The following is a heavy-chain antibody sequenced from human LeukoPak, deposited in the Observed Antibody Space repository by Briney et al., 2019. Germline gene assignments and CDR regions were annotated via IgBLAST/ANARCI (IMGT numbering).Heavy chain of an antibody. CDR1: GFTFSNYA. CDR2: ISYDGSNK. Sequence: GRSLRLSCAASGFTFSNYAMHWVRQAPGKGLEWVAVISYDGSNKYYADSVKGRFTISRDNSKNTLYLQMNSLRAEDTAVYYCARGSWYEADYYYYGMDVWGQGTTVTVSS. J-gene: IGHJ6*02. V-gene: IGHV3-30-3*01. CDR3: ARGSWYEADYYYYGMDV. D-gene: IGHD6-13*01.